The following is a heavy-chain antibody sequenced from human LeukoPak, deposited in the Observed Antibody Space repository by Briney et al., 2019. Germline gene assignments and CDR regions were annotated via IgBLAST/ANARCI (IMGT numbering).Heavy chain of an antibody. Sequence: GGSLRLSCATYGFTFTSYSMNWVRQAPGKGLEWVSSIGPSGGSIFYADSLKGRISISRDNAQNSLHLQLSSLRADDTAVYYCARLAGSRPPWYLDLWGRGTLITVSS. J-gene: IGHJ2*01. CDR2: IGPSGGSI. CDR1: GFTFTSYS. V-gene: IGHV3-21*04. D-gene: IGHD6-19*01. CDR3: ARLAGSRPPWYLDL.